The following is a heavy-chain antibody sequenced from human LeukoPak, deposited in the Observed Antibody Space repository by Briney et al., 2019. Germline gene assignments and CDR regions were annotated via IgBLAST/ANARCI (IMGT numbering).Heavy chain of an antibody. CDR1: GFTFSSYW. Sequence: GGSLRLSCAASGFTFSSYWMSWVRQAPGQGLEWGANIKQDGSEKYYVASVKGRFTISRDNAENSLYLQMSSLRAEDTAVYYCARGLREDYYFDYWGQGTLVTVSS. CDR3: ARGLREDYYFDY. V-gene: IGHV3-7*01. J-gene: IGHJ4*02. CDR2: IKQDGSEK.